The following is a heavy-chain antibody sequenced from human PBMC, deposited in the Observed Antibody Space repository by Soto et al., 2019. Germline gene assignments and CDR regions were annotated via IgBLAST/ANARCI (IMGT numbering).Heavy chain of an antibody. CDR3: ARGRVGATTDYFDY. J-gene: IGHJ4*02. D-gene: IGHD1-26*01. V-gene: IGHV4-31*11. CDR1: GGCLSMGGYY. Sequence: LSLNSVVSGGCLSMGGYYWSWIRQHPGRGLEWIGYIYYSGNTYYNPSLKSRVTISVDTSKNQFSLKLSAVTAADTAVYYCARGRVGATTDYFDYWGQGTLVTVS. CDR2: IYYSGNT.